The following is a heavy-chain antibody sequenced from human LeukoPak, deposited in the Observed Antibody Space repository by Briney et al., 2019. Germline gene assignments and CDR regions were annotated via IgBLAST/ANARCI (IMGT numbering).Heavy chain of an antibody. CDR2: IYYSGST. CDR3: ARVEGTTGYDY. D-gene: IGHD1-7*01. CDR1: GGSVSSGSYY. V-gene: IGHV4-61*01. J-gene: IGHJ4*02. Sequence: SETLSLTCTVSGGSVSSGSYYWSWIRQPPGRGLEWIGYIYYSGSTNYNPSLKSRVTISVDTTKNQFSLKLSSVTAADTAVYYCARVEGTTGYDYWGQGTLATVSS.